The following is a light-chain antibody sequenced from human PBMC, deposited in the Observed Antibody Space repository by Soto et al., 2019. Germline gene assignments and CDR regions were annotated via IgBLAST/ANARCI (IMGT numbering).Light chain of an antibody. V-gene: IGKV3-11*01. CDR2: DAS. Sequence: EVVLTQSPATLSLSPGERVTLSGRASQSVSSFLSWYQHKPGQAPRLLIYDASNRATGIPARFSGSGSGTDFTLTIGILEADDFAIYYCQQRRNLITFGQGTRLEIK. CDR3: QQRRNLIT. J-gene: IGKJ5*01. CDR1: QSVSSF.